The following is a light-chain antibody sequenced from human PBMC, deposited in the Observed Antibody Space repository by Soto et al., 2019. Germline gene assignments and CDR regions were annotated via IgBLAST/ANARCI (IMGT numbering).Light chain of an antibody. V-gene: IGLV2-8*01. CDR2: EVT. Sequence: QSALTQPPSAPGSPGQSVTISCTRASSDVGGYNYVSWCQQHPGKAPKLMIYEVTKRPSGVPDRFSGSKSGNTASLTVSGLQAEDEADYYCSSYAGSNNLVFGGGTKLTVL. J-gene: IGLJ3*02. CDR3: SSYAGSNNLV. CDR1: SSDVGGYNY.